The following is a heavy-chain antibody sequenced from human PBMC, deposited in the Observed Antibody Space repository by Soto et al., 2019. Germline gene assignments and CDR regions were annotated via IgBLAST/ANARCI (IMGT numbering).Heavy chain of an antibody. CDR3: ARRNYYDSTGYYPY. D-gene: IGHD3-22*01. CDR2: IYYSGST. Sequence: PSETLSLTCTVSGGSISSYYWSWIRQPPGKGPEWIGYIYYSGSTNYNPSLKSRVTISVDTSKNQFSLKLSSVTAADTAVYYCARRNYYDSTGYYPYWGQGILVTVSS. V-gene: IGHV4-59*01. J-gene: IGHJ4*02. CDR1: GGSISSYY.